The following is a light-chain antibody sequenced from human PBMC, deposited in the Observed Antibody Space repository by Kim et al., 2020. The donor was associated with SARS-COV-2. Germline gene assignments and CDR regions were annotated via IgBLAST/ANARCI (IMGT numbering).Light chain of an antibody. CDR2: WAS. CDR1: QSALYSSNNKNY. V-gene: IGKV4-1*01. J-gene: IGKJ2*01. Sequence: DIVMTQSPDSLAVSLGERATIKCKSSQSALYSSNNKNYLAWYQQKPGQPPKLLIYWASIRQSGVPDRFSGSGSGTDFTLTISSLQAEDVAVYYCQQYYSTLYTFGQGTKLEI. CDR3: QQYYSTLYT.